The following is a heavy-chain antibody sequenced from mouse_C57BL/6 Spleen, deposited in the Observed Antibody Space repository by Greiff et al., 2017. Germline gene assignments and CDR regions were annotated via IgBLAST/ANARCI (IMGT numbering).Heavy chain of an antibody. J-gene: IGHJ3*01. CDR1: GFNIKDYY. CDR3: THYGSSLSWFAY. Sequence: EVQLQESGAELVRPGASVKLSCTASGFNIKDYYMHWVKQRPEQGLEWIGRIDPEDGDTEYAPKFPGKATMTADTSSNTAYLQLSSLTSEDTAVYYCTHYGSSLSWFAYWGQGTLVTVSA. CDR2: IDPEDGDT. V-gene: IGHV14-1*01. D-gene: IGHD1-1*01.